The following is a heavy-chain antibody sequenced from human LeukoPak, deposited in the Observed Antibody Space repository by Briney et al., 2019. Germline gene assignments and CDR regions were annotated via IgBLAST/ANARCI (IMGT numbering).Heavy chain of an antibody. Sequence: GGSLRLSCTASGFTFNTYAMNWVRQAPGKGLEWVSGISGSGNAYYAESVKGRFTISRDNFKNMLYLQMNSLRAEDTAVYYCAPLGGILDWGQGTLVTVSS. CDR3: APLGGILD. J-gene: IGHJ4*02. CDR2: ISGSGNA. D-gene: IGHD3-16*01. CDR1: GFTFNTYA. V-gene: IGHV3-23*01.